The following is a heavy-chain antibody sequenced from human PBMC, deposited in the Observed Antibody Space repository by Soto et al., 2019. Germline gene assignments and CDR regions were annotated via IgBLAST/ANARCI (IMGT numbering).Heavy chain of an antibody. V-gene: IGHV1-69*13. D-gene: IGHD4-17*01. J-gene: IGHJ6*02. CDR2: IIPIFGTA. CDR3: ARDSTVRTVTTRDYYYYYGMDV. CDR1: GGTFSSYA. Sequence: GASVKVSCKASGGTFSSYAISWVRQAPGQGLEWMGGIIPIFGTANYAQKFQGRVTITADESTSTAYMELSSLRSEDTAVYYCARDSTVRTVTTRDYYYYYGMDVWGQGTTVTVSS.